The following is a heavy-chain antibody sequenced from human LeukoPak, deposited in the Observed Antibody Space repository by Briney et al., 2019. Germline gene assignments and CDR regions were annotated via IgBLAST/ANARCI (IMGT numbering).Heavy chain of an antibody. J-gene: IGHJ4*02. CDR2: ISGSGGST. D-gene: IGHD2-2*01. Sequence: PGGSLRLSCAASGFTFSSYAMSWVRQAPGKGLEWVSAISGSGGSTYYADSVKGRFTISRDNSKNTLYLQMNGLRAEDTAVYYCAKRGLGYCSSTSCYPPDYWGQGTLDTVSS. V-gene: IGHV3-23*01. CDR3: AKRGLGYCSSTSCYPPDY. CDR1: GFTFSSYA.